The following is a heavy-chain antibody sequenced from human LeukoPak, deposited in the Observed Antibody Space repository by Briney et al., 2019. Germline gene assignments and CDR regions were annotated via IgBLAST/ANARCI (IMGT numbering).Heavy chain of an antibody. CDR1: GFTFSSYG. CDR2: IWYDGSNK. V-gene: IGHV3-33*01. D-gene: IGHD6-19*01. CDR3: ARDGEWLVLPLDY. Sequence: GGSLRLSCAASGFTFSSYGMQGVRQAPGKGLEWVAVIWYDGSNKYYADSVKGRFTISRDNSKNTLYLQMNSLRAEDTAVYYCARDGEWLVLPLDYWGQGTLVTVSS. J-gene: IGHJ4*02.